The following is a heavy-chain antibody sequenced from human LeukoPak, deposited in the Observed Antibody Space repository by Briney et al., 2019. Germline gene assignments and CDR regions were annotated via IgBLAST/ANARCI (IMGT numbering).Heavy chain of an antibody. CDR1: GYTFTSYY. V-gene: IGHV1-2*02. D-gene: IGHD2-2*01. Sequence: ASVKVSCKASGYTFTSYYMHWVRQAPGQGLEWMGWINPNSGGTNYAQKFQGRVTMTRDTSISTAYMELSRLRSDDTAVYYCAREGTMKGYCSSTSCLRYLDYWGQGTLVTVSS. J-gene: IGHJ4*02. CDR2: INPNSGGT. CDR3: AREGTMKGYCSSTSCLRYLDY.